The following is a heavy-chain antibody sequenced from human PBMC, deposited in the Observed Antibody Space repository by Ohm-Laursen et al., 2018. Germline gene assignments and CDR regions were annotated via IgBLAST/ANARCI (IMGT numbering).Heavy chain of an antibody. D-gene: IGHD7-27*01. Sequence: ASVKVSCKASGYTFTSFGISWVRQAPGQGLEWMGWISTYNVNANYAQKLQGRVTMTTDTTTSTAYMELRSLRSDDTAVYYCARDGTGSNAFDIWGQGTMVTVSS. CDR3: ARDGTGSNAFDI. CDR1: GYTFTSFG. V-gene: IGHV1-18*01. CDR2: ISTYNVNA. J-gene: IGHJ3*02.